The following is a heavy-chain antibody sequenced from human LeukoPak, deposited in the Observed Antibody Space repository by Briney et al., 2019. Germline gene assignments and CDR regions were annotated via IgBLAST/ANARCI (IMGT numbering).Heavy chain of an antibody. V-gene: IGHV3-9*01. Sequence: GGSLRLSCAASGFTFDDYAMHWVRQAPGKGLEWVSGISWNSGSIGYADSVKGRFTISRDNAKNSLYLQMNSLRAEDTAVYYCARDRSGQIWGQGTMVTVSS. CDR1: GFTFDDYA. J-gene: IGHJ3*02. CDR3: ARDRSGQI. CDR2: ISWNSGSI.